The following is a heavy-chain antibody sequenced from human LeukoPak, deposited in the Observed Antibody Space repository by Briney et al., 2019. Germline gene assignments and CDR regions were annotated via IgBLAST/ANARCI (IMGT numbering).Heavy chain of an antibody. CDR1: GGSITSSSYY. CDR2: LYYTGNT. CDR3: ARGVNSSWQDFDY. Sequence: PSETLSLTCTVSGGSITSSSYYWGWIRQPPGKGLEWIGTLYYTGNTYYNPSLKSRVTISVDTSKNQFSLKLSSVTAADTAVYYCARGVNSSWQDFDYWGQGTLVTVSS. D-gene: IGHD6-13*01. J-gene: IGHJ4*02. V-gene: IGHV4-39*07.